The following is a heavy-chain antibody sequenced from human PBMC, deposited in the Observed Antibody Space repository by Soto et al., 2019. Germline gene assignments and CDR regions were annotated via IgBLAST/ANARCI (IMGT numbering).Heavy chain of an antibody. V-gene: IGHV1-2*02. Sequence: GQGLEWMGWINPNSGGTNYAQKFQGRVTMTRDTSISTAYMELRRLRSDDTVVYYCAIDQVGASIRDCNSGMDFWGQGSTVTVSS. J-gene: IGHJ6*01. CDR2: INPNSGGT. CDR3: AIDQVGASIRDCNSGMDF. D-gene: IGHD1-26*01.